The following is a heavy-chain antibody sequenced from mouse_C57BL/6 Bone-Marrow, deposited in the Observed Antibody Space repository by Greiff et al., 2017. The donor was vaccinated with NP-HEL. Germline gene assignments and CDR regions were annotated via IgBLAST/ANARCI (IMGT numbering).Heavy chain of an antibody. CDR2: ISDGGSYT. Sequence: DVQLVESGGGLVKPGGSLKLSCAASGFTFSSYAMSWVRQTPEKRLEWVATISDGGSYTYYPDNVKGRFTISRDNAKNNLYLQMSHLKSEDTAMYYCARAPYYGYDEGYFDYWGQGTTLTVSS. CDR3: ARAPYYGYDEGYFDY. V-gene: IGHV5-4*01. D-gene: IGHD2-9*01. CDR1: GFTFSSYA. J-gene: IGHJ2*01.